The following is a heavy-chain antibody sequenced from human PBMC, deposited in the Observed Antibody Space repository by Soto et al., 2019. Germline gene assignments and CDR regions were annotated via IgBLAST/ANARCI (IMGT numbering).Heavy chain of an antibody. CDR1: GFTFSSYA. D-gene: IGHD5-12*01. CDR3: AKRYSGYDWYYYYGMDV. CDR2: ISGSGGST. Sequence: GGSLRLSCAASGFTFSSYAMSWVRQAPGKGLEWVSAISGSGGSTYYADSVKGRFTISRDNSKSTLYLQMNSLRAEDTAVYYCAKRYSGYDWYYYYGMDVWGQGTTVTVSS. V-gene: IGHV3-23*01. J-gene: IGHJ6*02.